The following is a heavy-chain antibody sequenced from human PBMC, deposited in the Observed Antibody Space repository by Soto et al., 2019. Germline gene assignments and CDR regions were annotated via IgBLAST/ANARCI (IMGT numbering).Heavy chain of an antibody. CDR1: GGSISSGNYY. V-gene: IGHV4-31*01. D-gene: IGHD2-2*01. CDR3: TRSGVVPAAKWFDP. Sequence: QVQLQESGPGLVKTSQTPSLTCTVSGGSISSGNYYWSWIRQHPGKGPEWIGHIYYNRNTYYNPSLKSQVTISLDTSRNHFSLSLSSVTAADTAVYYWTRSGVVPAAKWFDPWGQGTLVTVSS. CDR2: IYYNRNT. J-gene: IGHJ5*02.